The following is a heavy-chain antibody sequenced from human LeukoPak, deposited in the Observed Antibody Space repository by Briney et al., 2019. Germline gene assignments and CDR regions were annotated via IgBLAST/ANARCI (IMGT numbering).Heavy chain of an antibody. V-gene: IGHV6-1*01. Sequence: SQTLSLTCAISGDSVSGYSGTWNWIRQSPSRGLEWLGRTYYRSKWYNDYALSVKGRITIIPDTSKNQFSLQLISVTPEDTAMYYCAMQYSGKLDFWGQGILVTVSS. CDR3: AMQYSGKLDF. D-gene: IGHD5-12*01. J-gene: IGHJ4*02. CDR1: GDSVSGYSGT. CDR2: TYYRSKWYN.